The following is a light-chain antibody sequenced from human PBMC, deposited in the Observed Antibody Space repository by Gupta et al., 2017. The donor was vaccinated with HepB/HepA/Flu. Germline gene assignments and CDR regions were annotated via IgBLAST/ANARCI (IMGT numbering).Light chain of an antibody. CDR1: QSIDVY. V-gene: IGKV1-39*01. Sequence: IQLTQSPSSLSAAVGDRVAITCRASQSIDVYLNWYQQKPGKAPKLLIYAASSLHSGVSYRLSGSGSGTDFTLTISSLQPEDFATYYCQPSYHTRTFGQGTKVDI. J-gene: IGKJ1*01. CDR2: AAS. CDR3: QPSYHTRT.